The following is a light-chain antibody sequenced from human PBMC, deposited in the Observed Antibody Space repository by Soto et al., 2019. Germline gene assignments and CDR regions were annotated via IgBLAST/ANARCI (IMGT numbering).Light chain of an antibody. V-gene: IGKV1-39*01. CDR3: QQTYSPPCT. Sequence: DIQMTQSPSSLSASVGDRVTITCRASHTFSSFLNWYQQKRGKPPTLLIYGAFNLRSGVPSRFAGSGGGAEFRLTISSLQPGDLATYDCQQTYSPPCTFGQGTILELK. CDR2: GAF. J-gene: IGKJ2*02. CDR1: HTFSSF.